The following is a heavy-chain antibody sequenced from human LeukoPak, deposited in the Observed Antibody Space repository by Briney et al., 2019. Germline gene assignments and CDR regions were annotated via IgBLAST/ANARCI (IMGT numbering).Heavy chain of an antibody. D-gene: IGHD6-13*01. CDR3: ARDWDIAAEVDYFDY. CDR2: IYTSGST. Sequence: PSETLSLTCTVSGGSISSYYWSWIRQPAGKGLEWIGRIYTSGSTNYNPSLKSRVTMSVDTSKNQFSLKLSSVTAADTAVYYCARDWDIAAEVDYFDYWGQGTVVTVSS. J-gene: IGHJ4*02. CDR1: GGSISSYY. V-gene: IGHV4-4*07.